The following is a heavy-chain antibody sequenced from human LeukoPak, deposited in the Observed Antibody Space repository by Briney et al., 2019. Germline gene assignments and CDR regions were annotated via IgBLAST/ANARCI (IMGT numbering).Heavy chain of an antibody. Sequence: PGGSLRLSCAASGFTFSGYWMSWVRQAPGKGLEWVANIKQDGSEKYFADSVGGRFTISRDNAKNSLYLEMNSLRAEDTAVYYCARDKAVGPTLLDYWGQGTLVTVSS. D-gene: IGHD1-26*01. V-gene: IGHV3-7*01. CDR2: IKQDGSEK. J-gene: IGHJ4*02. CDR3: ARDKAVGPTLLDY. CDR1: GFTFSGYW.